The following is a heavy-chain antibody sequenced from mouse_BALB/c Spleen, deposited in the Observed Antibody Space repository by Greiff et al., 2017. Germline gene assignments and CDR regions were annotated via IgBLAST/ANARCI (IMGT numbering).Heavy chain of an antibody. J-gene: IGHJ1*01. CDR3: ASYGNYDWYFDV. Sequence: EEQVVESGGGLVKPGGSLKLSCAASGFTFSDYYMYWVRQTPEKRLEWVATISDGGSYTYYPDSVKGRFTISRDNAKNNLYLQMSSLKSEDTAMYYCASYGNYDWYFDVWGAGTTVTVSS. D-gene: IGHD2-1*01. V-gene: IGHV5-4*02. CDR1: GFTFSDYY. CDR2: ISDGGSYT.